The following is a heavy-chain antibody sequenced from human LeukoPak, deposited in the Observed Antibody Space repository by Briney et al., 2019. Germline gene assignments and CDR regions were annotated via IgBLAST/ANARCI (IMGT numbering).Heavy chain of an antibody. J-gene: IGHJ4*02. CDR3: ARVLGDYGWD. CDR1: GYTFTSYY. CDR2: INPSGGST. Sequence: GASVKVSCKASGYTFTSYYMHWVRQAPGQGLEWMGIINPSGGSTSYAQKLQGRVTMTTDTSTSTAYMELRSLRSDDTAVYYCARVLGDYGWDWGQGTLVTVSS. V-gene: IGHV1-46*01. D-gene: IGHD4-17*01.